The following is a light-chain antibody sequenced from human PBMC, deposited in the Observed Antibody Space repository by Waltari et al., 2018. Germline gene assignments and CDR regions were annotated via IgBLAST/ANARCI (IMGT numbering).Light chain of an antibody. CDR3: CSYAGSSTFA. V-gene: IGLV2-23*02. Sequence: QSALTQPASVSGSPGPSITISCTGTSRAVGDSNYVSWYQQHPGKAPKLMIYDVTKRPSGVSNRFSGSKSGNTASLTISGLQAEDEGDYYCCSYAGSSTFAFGGGTKLTVL. CDR2: DVT. CDR1: SRAVGDSNY. J-gene: IGLJ2*01.